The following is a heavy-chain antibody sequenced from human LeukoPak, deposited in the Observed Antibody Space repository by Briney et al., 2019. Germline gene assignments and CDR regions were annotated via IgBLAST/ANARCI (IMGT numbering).Heavy chain of an antibody. Sequence: PGGSLRLSCAASGFTFSSYAMSWVRQAPGKGLEWVSAISGSGGSTYYADSVKGRFTISRDNAKNSLYLQMNSLRAEDTAVYYCARGVPATAIQPLDYWGQGTLVTVSS. CDR2: ISGSGGST. CDR1: GFTFSSYA. V-gene: IGHV3-23*01. CDR3: ARGVPATAIQPLDY. J-gene: IGHJ4*02. D-gene: IGHD2-2*02.